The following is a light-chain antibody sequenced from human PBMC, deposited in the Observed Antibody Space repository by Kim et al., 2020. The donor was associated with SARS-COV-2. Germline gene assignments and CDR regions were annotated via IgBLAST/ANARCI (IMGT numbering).Light chain of an antibody. J-gene: IGKJ2*01. V-gene: IGKV1-12*01. Sequence: SASIGDRVTISCRASRGVSSWVAWYQQKPGKAPKLLLYASSSLRSGVSPRFSGSGSGTDFTLTISNVQPEDFATYYCQQADTFPYTFGQGTKLEI. CDR1: RGVSSW. CDR3: QQADTFPYT. CDR2: ASS.